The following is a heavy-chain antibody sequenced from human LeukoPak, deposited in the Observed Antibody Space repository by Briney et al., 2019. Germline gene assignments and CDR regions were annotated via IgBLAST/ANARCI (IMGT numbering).Heavy chain of an antibody. CDR3: ARAFGPEYSSGWYYYFDY. CDR1: GFTFSSYW. V-gene: IGHV3-74*01. Sequence: PGGSLRLSCAASGFTFSSYWMHWVRQAPGKGLVWVARINSDGSSTSYADSVKGRFTISRDNAKNTLYLQMNSLRAEDTAVYYCARAFGPEYSSGWYYYFDYWGQGTLVTVSS. J-gene: IGHJ4*02. D-gene: IGHD6-19*01. CDR2: INSDGSST.